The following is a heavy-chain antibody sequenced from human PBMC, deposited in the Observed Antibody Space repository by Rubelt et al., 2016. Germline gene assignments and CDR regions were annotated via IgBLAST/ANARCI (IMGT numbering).Heavy chain of an antibody. D-gene: IGHD5-12*01. CDR3: ASKLYDYPYYFDC. CDR2: IYHSGST. J-gene: IGHJ4*02. V-gene: IGHV4-4*02. Sequence: VQLVESGGGLVQPGGSLRLSCAASGFTFSTYWMHWVRQAPGKGLEWIGEIYHSGSTNYIPSLKSRVTISVDKSKNQFSLRLCAVTAADTAVYYWASKLYDYPYYFDCWGQGTLVTVSS. CDR1: GFTFSTYW.